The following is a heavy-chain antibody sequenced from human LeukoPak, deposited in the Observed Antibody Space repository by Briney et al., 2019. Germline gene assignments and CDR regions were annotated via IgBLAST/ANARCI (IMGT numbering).Heavy chain of an antibody. CDR1: GYSFTSYW. CDR2: IYPGDSDT. Sequence: GESLKISCKGSGYSFTSYWIGWVRQMPGKGLEWMGIIYPGDSDTRYSPSFQGQVTISADKSISTAYLQWNSLKASDTAMYYCARRFTLSGRPDNWFDPWGQGTLVTVSS. J-gene: IGHJ5*02. CDR3: ARRFTLSGRPDNWFDP. D-gene: IGHD3-10*01. V-gene: IGHV5-51*01.